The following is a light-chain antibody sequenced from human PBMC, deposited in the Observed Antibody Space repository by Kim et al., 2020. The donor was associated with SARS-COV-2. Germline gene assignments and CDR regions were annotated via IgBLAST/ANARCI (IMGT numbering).Light chain of an antibody. CDR1: QSISSW. CDR3: QQYNSHSWT. V-gene: IGKV1-5*03. CDR2: KAS. Sequence: DIQMTQSPSTLSASVGDRLTITCRASQSISSWLAWYQQKPGKAPKLLIYKASSLESGVPSRFSGSGSGTEFTLTISSLQPDDFATYYCQQYNSHSWTFGQGTKVDIK. J-gene: IGKJ1*01.